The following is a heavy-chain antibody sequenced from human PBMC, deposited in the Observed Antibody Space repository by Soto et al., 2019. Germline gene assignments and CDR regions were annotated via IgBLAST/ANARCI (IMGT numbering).Heavy chain of an antibody. CDR1: GFTFSNYW. V-gene: IGHV3-7*05. J-gene: IGHJ4*02. CDR2: IKQDGSEK. Sequence: EVQLVESGGGLVQPGGSLRLSCAASGFTFSNYWMSWVRQAPGKGLDWVANIKQDGSEKFYVDSVKGRFTISRDNVEKSMYLQMDSVRAEDSAEYYCARTRGDFWSGYYDDYWGQGTLVTVSS. CDR3: ARTRGDFWSGYYDDY. D-gene: IGHD3-3*01.